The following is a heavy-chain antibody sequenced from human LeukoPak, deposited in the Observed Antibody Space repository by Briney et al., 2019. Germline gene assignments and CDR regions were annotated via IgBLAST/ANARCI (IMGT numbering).Heavy chain of an antibody. CDR2: IYSGGST. CDR3: AKDLYYDSTGHYYHDY. Sequence: PGGSLRLSCAASGFTVSSNYMTWVRQAPGKGLEWVSVIYSGGSTFYADSVKGRFTISRDNSKNTLFLQMNSLRAEDTALYYCAKDLYYDSTGHYYHDYWGQGTLVTVSS. V-gene: IGHV3-53*01. D-gene: IGHD3-22*01. CDR1: GFTVSSNY. J-gene: IGHJ4*02.